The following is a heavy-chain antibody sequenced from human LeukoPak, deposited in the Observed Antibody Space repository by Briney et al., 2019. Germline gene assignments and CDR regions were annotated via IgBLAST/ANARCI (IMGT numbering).Heavy chain of an antibody. CDR3: ARGARDGYNSLDY. J-gene: IGHJ4*02. D-gene: IGHD5-24*01. Sequence: SETLSLTCAVSGGSISSGGYSWSWIRQPPGKGLEWIGYIYHSGSTYYNPSLKSLVTISVDRSKNQFSLKLSSVTAADTAVYYCARGARDGYNSLDYWGQGTLVTVSS. CDR1: GGSISSGGYS. V-gene: IGHV4-30-2*01. CDR2: IYHSGST.